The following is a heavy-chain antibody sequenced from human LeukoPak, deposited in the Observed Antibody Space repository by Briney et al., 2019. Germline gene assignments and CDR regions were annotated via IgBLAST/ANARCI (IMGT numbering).Heavy chain of an antibody. CDR2: ISAYNGNT. CDR1: GYTFTSYG. J-gene: IGHJ4*02. CDR3: ARVRGATYYYDSSGPN. D-gene: IGHD3-22*01. Sequence: ASVKVSCKASGYTFTSYGISWVRQAPGQGLEWMGWISAYNGNTNYAQKLQGRVTMTTDTSTSTAYMELRSLRSDDTAVYYCARVRGATYYYDSSGPNWGQGTLVTVSS. V-gene: IGHV1-18*01.